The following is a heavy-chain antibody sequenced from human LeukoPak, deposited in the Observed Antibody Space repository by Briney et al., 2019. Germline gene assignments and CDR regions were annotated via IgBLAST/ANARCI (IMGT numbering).Heavy chain of an antibody. CDR3: ARDRSLRITMVRGAGGGTTDYYYYYYMDV. Sequence: ASVKVSCKASGYTFTSYYMHWVRQAPGQGLEWMGIINPSGGSTSYAQKFQGRVTMTRDTSTSTVYMELSSLRSEDTAVYYRARDRSLRITMVRGAGGGTTDYYYYYYMDVWGKGTTVTISS. J-gene: IGHJ6*03. V-gene: IGHV1-46*01. D-gene: IGHD3-10*01. CDR1: GYTFTSYY. CDR2: INPSGGST.